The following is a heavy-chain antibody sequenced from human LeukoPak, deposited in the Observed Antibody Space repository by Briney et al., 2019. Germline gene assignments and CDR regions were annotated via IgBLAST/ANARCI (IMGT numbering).Heavy chain of an antibody. CDR1: GYSFTTYW. CDR2: IYPGDSDT. V-gene: IGHV5-51*01. CDR3: ARHSRVAWFDP. J-gene: IGHJ5*02. Sequence: GESLKISCRGSGYSFTTYWIGWVRQMPGKGLEWMGIIYPGDSDTRYSPSFQGQVTISADKSISTAYLQWSSLKASDTAMYYCARHSRVAWFDPWGQGTLVTVSS.